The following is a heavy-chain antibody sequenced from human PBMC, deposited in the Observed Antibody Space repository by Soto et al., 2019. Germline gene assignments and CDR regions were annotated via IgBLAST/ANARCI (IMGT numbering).Heavy chain of an antibody. CDR1: GGSFSGYY. Sequence: PSETLSLTCAVYGGSFSGYYWSWIRQPPGKGLEWIGEINHSGSTNYNPSLKSRVTISVDTSKNQFSLKLSSVTAADTAVYYCARARRPPIPGVPYYYYYGMDVWGQGTTVTVSS. J-gene: IGHJ6*02. CDR2: INHSGST. D-gene: IGHD3-10*01. CDR3: ARARRPPIPGVPYYYYYGMDV. V-gene: IGHV4-34*01.